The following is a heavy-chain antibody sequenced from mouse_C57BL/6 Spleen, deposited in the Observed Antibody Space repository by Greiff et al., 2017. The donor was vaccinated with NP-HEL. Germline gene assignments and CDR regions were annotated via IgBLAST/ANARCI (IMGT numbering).Heavy chain of an antibody. D-gene: IGHD2-4*01. V-gene: IGHV1-7*01. Sequence: VQLQQSGAELAKPGASVKLSCKASGYTFTSYWMHWVKQRPGQGLEWIGYINPSSGYTKYNQKFKDKAKLTADKSSSTAYMQLSSLTYADSAVYYCARSHYDYDGRSHFDYWGQGTTLTVSS. CDR3: ARSHYDYDGRSHFDY. CDR2: INPSSGYT. J-gene: IGHJ2*01. CDR1: GYTFTSYW.